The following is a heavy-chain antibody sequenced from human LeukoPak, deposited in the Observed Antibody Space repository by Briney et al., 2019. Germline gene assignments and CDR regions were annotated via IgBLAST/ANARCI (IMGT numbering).Heavy chain of an antibody. CDR1: GFTFSSYE. Sequence: GGSLRLSCEASGFTFSSYEMNWVRQAPGKGLEWISYISSSGSTRYYADSVKGRFTNSRDNARNSLYLQMNSLRVEDTAVYYCTMEVREGVLDYWGQGTLVTVSS. CDR2: ISSSGSTR. CDR3: TMEVREGVLDY. V-gene: IGHV3-48*03. D-gene: IGHD2-21*01. J-gene: IGHJ4*02.